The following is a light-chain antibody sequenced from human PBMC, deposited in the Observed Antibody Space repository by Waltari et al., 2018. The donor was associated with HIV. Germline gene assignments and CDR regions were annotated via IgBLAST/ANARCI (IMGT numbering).Light chain of an antibody. Sequence: QSVLTQPPSASGTPGQRVTLSCSGSSSNIGSFYVYWYQQRPGTAPTLRICRNNQRASGGPDRFSCSKSGSTAARAISGLRSEDEADYYCATWGDSVRGVVFGGGTKLTVL. J-gene: IGLJ2*01. CDR3: ATWGDSVRGVV. CDR2: RNN. V-gene: IGLV1-47*01. CDR1: SSNIGSFY.